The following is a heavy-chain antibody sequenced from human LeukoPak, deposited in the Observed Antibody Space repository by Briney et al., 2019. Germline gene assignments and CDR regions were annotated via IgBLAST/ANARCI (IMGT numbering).Heavy chain of an antibody. CDR1: GFTFSDYS. CDR2: ITSSSSYI. D-gene: IGHD4/OR15-4a*01. J-gene: IGHJ4*02. CDR3: AGDRPHYGDDY. Sequence: GGSLRLSCAASGFTFSDYSMNWVRQAPGKGLEWVSSITSSSSYIYYADSVKGRFTISRDNAKNSLYLQMNSLRAEDTAVYYCAGDRPHYGDDYWGQGTLLTVSS. V-gene: IGHV3-21*01.